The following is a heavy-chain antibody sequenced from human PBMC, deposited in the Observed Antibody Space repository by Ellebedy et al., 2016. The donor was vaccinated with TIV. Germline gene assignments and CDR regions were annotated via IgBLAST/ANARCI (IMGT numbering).Heavy chain of an antibody. D-gene: IGHD2-2*01. CDR3: ARGYQFRNWLDP. CDR2: IWYDGSYK. Sequence: GGSLRLXCAASGFTFSSYGMHWVRQAPGKGLEWVAVIWYDGSYKYYGDSVKGRLTISRDNSKNTLYLQMNSLRVDDTAVYYCARGYQFRNWLDPWGQGTLVTVSS. V-gene: IGHV3-33*01. CDR1: GFTFSSYG. J-gene: IGHJ5*02.